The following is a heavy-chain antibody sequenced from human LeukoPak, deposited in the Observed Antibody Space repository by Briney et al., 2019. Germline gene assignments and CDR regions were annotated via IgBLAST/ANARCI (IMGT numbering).Heavy chain of an antibody. CDR2: IYYSGST. CDR3: ARGNWNWDAFDI. J-gene: IGHJ3*02. V-gene: IGHV4-59*01. Sequence: SETLSLTCTVSGGSISSYYWSWIRQPPGKGLEWIGYIYYSGSTNYNPSLKSRVTISVDTSKNQFSLKLSSVTAADTAVYYCARGNWNWDAFDIWGQGTMVTVSS. D-gene: IGHD1-7*01. CDR1: GGSISSYY.